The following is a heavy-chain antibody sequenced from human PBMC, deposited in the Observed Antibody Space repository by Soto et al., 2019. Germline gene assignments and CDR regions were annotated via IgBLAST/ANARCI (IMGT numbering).Heavy chain of an antibody. CDR3: ARAGSTVAAINFYGLDV. CDR1: GDSISSGGSY. D-gene: IGHD1-26*01. V-gene: IGHV4-31*03. J-gene: IGHJ6*02. CDR2: TYYIGSP. Sequence: SETLSLTCTVSGDSISSGGSYWTWIRQHPGKGLEWIGYTYYIGSPYYNPSLQSRVTISVDTSKNQVSLKLSSVTAADTAVYYCARAGSTVAAINFYGLDVWGQGTTVTVSS.